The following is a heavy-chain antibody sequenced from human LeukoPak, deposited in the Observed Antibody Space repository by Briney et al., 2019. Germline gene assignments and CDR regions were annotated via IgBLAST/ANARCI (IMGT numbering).Heavy chain of an antibody. CDR3: VKEAYDPYYFDS. J-gene: IGHJ4*02. CDR2: IGGDDEDST. V-gene: IGHV3-43*02. D-gene: IGHD3-22*01. Sequence: GGSLRLSCAASGFTFDDYAMHWVRLVPGKGLEWVSLIGGDDEDSTYYADSAKGRFTISRDVSSTTVYLQMNSLRAEDTAFYYCVKEAYDPYYFDSWGQGVLVTVSS. CDR1: GFTFDDYA.